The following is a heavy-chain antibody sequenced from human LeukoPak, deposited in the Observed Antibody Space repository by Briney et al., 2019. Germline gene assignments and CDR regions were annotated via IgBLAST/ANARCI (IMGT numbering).Heavy chain of an antibody. D-gene: IGHD6-13*01. J-gene: IGHJ4*02. CDR3: ARDSQTLQQLVALDY. CDR1: GYTFTSYY. CDR2: INPSGGST. V-gene: IGHV1-46*01. Sequence: GASVKVSCKASGYTFTSYYMHWVRQAPGQGLEWMGIINPSGGSTSYAQKFQGRVTMTRDTSTSTVCMELSSLRSEDTAVYYCARDSQTLQQLVALDYWGQGTLVTVSS.